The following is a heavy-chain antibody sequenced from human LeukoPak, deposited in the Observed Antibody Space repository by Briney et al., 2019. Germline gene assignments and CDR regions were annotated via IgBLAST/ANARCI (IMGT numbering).Heavy chain of an antibody. CDR2: IYYSGST. J-gene: IGHJ6*02. CDR1: GGSISSGDYY. Sequence: SETLSLTCTVSGGSISSGDYYWSWIRQPPGKGLEWIGYIYYSGSTYYNPSLKSRVTISVDTSKNQFSLKLSSVTAADTAVYYCASGPSKYYYYYGMDVWGQGTTVTVSS. CDR3: ASGPSKYYYYYGMDV. V-gene: IGHV4-30-4*01.